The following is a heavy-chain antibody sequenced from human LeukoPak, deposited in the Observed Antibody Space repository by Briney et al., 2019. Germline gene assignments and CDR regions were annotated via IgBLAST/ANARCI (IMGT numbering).Heavy chain of an antibody. CDR1: GDSGDSFSSYF. CDR3: ARTRRHYYGSGRNLTPWPAGLDV. Sequence: SETLSLTCTVSGDSGDSFSSYFWTWLRQPPGKGLEWIGFSGSTSYNPSLKSRVTMAIDTSKRHFFLTLSSVTAADTAVYYCARTRRHYYGSGRNLTPWPAGLDVWGQGTTVTVS. J-gene: IGHJ6*02. CDR2: SGST. V-gene: IGHV4-59*02. D-gene: IGHD3-10*01.